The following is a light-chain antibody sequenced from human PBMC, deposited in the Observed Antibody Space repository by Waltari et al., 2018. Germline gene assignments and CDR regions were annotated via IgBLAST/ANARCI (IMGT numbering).Light chain of an antibody. Sequence: DVVMTQSPLSLSITPGQPASISCRSSQSLVHSDGNTYLSWYQQKPGQPPRLLFYKVSNRDSGVPDRFSGSGAGTDFTLKISRGEAEDVGVYYCGQGTHWPPYSFGQGTKVEIK. CDR1: QSLVHSDGNTY. CDR2: KVS. J-gene: IGKJ2*03. CDR3: GQGTHWPPYS. V-gene: IGKV2-30*02.